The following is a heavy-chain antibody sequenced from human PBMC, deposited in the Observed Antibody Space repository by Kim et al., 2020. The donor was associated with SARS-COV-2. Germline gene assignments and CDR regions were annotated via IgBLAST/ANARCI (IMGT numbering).Heavy chain of an antibody. CDR3: ARGSGGFYYVY. D-gene: IGHD3-22*01. J-gene: IGHJ4*02. Sequence: TYYANSVKGRFTISRDNSKNTLYLQMGSLIPEDMAVYYCARGSGGFYYVYWGQGTLVTVSS. CDR2: T. V-gene: IGHV3-64*01.